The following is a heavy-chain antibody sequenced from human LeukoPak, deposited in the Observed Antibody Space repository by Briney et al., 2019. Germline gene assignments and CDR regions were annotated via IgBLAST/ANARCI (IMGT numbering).Heavy chain of an antibody. CDR1: GFTFGSYA. CDR3: ARDRYLSAA. V-gene: IGHV3-23*01. CDR2: ISHSGATT. D-gene: IGHD3-9*01. Sequence: GGSLRLSYAASGFTFGSYAMNWVRQAPGKGLEWVSAISHSGATTYYADSVKGRFTISRDNAKNSLYLQMNSLKVEDTAVYYCARDRYLSAAWGQGTLVTVSP. J-gene: IGHJ4*02.